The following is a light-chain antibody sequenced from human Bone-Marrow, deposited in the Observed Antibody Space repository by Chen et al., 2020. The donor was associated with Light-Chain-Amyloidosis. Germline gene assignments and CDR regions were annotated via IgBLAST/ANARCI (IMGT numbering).Light chain of an antibody. CDR1: SSNIGAGFD. Sequence: QSVLTQPPSVSGAPGQRVTISCTGSSSNIGAGFDVHWYQRLPGTAPKLLIYANNNRPSGDPDRFSGSKSGTSASLAITGLQAEDEADYYCQSYDNSLSGSRIFGGGTKLTVL. V-gene: IGLV1-40*01. CDR3: QSYDNSLSGSRI. CDR2: ANN. J-gene: IGLJ2*01.